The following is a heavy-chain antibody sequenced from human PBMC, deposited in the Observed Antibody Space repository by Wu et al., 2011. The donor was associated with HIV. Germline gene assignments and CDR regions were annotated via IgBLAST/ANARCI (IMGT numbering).Heavy chain of an antibody. D-gene: IGHD4-23*01. CDR3: VRDLGGNEEY. CDR2: IIPIFGTA. Sequence: QVQLVQSGAEVKKPGSSVKVSCKASGGTFGSYAINWVRQAPGQGLEWMGGIIPIFGTANYAQMFQGRVTITADKSTMTAYLELSGLTSEDTAVYYCVRDLGGNEEYWGQGTLVTVSS. J-gene: IGHJ4*02. CDR1: GGTFGSYA. V-gene: IGHV1-69*14.